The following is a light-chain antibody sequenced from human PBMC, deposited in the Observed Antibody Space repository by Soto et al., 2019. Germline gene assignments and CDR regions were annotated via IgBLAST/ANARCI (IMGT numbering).Light chain of an antibody. Sequence: EIVLTQSPGTLSLSPGERATLSCRASQSVSSSYLAWYQQKPGQAPRLLIYGASSRATGIPDRFSGSGSGKDFTLTISSLEPEDFAVYSCNKYGSSPLPFGGGTKGEIK. J-gene: IGKJ4*01. CDR1: QSVSSSY. CDR3: NKYGSSPLP. CDR2: GAS. V-gene: IGKV3-20*01.